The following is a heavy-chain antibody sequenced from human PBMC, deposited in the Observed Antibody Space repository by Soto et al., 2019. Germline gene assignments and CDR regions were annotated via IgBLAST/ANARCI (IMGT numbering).Heavy chain of an antibody. D-gene: IGHD3-10*01. CDR2: IYSPGTT. CDR1: GGSISSYC. V-gene: IGHV4-59*06. J-gene: IGHJ4*02. CDR3: ARSVGRQLDY. Sequence: SETLSLTCTVSGGSISSYCWSWIRQHTGQGQDWVRSIYSPGTTSHNPTSKSRVTISLAPPKNQFTPKVSAVSSADTAVYYCARSVGRQLDYWGQGTLVTVSS.